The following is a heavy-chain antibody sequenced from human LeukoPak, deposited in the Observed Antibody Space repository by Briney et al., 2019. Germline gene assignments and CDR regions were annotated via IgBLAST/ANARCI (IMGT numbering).Heavy chain of an antibody. Sequence: SETLSLTCSVSGGSINSGYWSWIRQPPGKGLEWIGLLYHSGSTNSNPSLKSRVTISVGTSRTQFSLKLSSMTAADTAVYYCAGGHYPLEYWGQGTLVTVSS. CDR2: LYHSGST. V-gene: IGHV4-59*01. CDR3: AGGHYPLEY. D-gene: IGHD1-26*01. J-gene: IGHJ4*02. CDR1: GGSINSGY.